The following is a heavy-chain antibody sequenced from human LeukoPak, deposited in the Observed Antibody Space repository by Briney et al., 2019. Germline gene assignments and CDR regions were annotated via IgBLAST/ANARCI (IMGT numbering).Heavy chain of an antibody. CDR2: INGYGSIT. V-gene: IGHV3-74*01. CDR1: GFTFETYW. CDR3: ARDEPTVTTGPPVGS. D-gene: IGHD4-17*01. J-gene: IGHJ4*02. Sequence: GGSLRLSCAASGFTFETYWMHWIRQAPGKGLEWVSCINGYGSITNHADSVKGRFTISRDNAKNTLYLQMNSLRVEDTAVYYCARDEPTVTTGPPVGSWGQGTLVTVSS.